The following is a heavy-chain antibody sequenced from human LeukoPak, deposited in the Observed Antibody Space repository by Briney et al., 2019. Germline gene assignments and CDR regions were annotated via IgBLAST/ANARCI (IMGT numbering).Heavy chain of an antibody. J-gene: IGHJ4*02. CDR2: IYPGDSDT. CDR3: ARRGLRTTDTFDY. CDR1: GYTFTNYW. V-gene: IGHV5-51*01. D-gene: IGHD4/OR15-4a*01. Sequence: RGESLKISCKGSGYTFTNYWIGWVRQMPGKGLESMGIIYPGDSDTKYSPSFQGQVTISADKSINTAYLQWSSLKASDTAMYYCARRGLRTTDTFDYWAREPWSPSPQ.